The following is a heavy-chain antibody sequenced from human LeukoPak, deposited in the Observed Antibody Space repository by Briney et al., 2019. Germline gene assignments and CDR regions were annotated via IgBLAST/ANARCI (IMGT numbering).Heavy chain of an antibody. CDR3: ARALYCSGGSCPFDY. J-gene: IGHJ4*02. CDR2: IYYSGST. V-gene: IGHV4-59*01. D-gene: IGHD2-15*01. Sequence: SETLSLTCTVSDGSISSYYWSWIRQPPGKGLEWIGYIYYSGSTNYNPSLKSRVTISVDTSKNQFSLRLSSVTAADTAVYYCARALYCSGGSCPFDYWGQGTLVTVSS. CDR1: DGSISSYY.